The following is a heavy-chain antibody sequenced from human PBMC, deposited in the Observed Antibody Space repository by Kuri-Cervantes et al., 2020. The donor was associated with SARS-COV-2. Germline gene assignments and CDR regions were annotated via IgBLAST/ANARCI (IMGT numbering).Heavy chain of an antibody. V-gene: IGHV3-74*01. D-gene: IGHD2-2*01. J-gene: IGHJ6*02. CDR1: GFTFSSYW. CDR2: TNSGGSST. CDR3: ARDQTVVPAYYYGMDV. Sequence: GGSLRLSCAASGFTFSSYWMHWVRQAPGKGLVWVSRTNSGGSSTSYADSVKGRFTISRDNAKNTLYLQTNSLRAEDTAVYYCARDQTVVPAYYYGMDVWGQGTTVTVSS.